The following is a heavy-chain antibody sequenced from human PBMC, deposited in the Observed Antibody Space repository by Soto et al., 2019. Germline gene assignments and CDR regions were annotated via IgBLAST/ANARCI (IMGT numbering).Heavy chain of an antibody. Sequence: QVELVECGGGVVRPGRALGLSCSAYRFPFRYYAMHWVRQAPGKGLEFVAVLLDDGSKYYADSVKGRFTISKDKSMKKVDPEMGILMPEDTAVDYCAKDGTGPYNAFDIWRQGTMVTPS. CDR1: RFPFRYYA. CDR3: AKDGTGPYNAFDI. V-gene: IGHV3-30*18. D-gene: IGHD3-16*01. J-gene: IGHJ3*02. CDR2: LLDDGSK.